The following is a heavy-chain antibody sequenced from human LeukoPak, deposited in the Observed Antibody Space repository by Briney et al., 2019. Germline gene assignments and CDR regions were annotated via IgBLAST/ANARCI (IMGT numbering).Heavy chain of an antibody. D-gene: IGHD6-13*01. V-gene: IGHV3-48*01. CDR2: IGSSATTI. J-gene: IGHJ4*02. CDR1: GFSFSSYG. Sequence: GGSLRLSCVASGFSFSSYGMNWVRQAPGKGLEWVSYIGSSATTIYYADSMKGRFTVSRDNARNSLYLQMNSLRAEDTAVYYCARDWTYSSSWHGGDYWGQGTLVTVSS. CDR3: ARDWTYSSSWHGGDY.